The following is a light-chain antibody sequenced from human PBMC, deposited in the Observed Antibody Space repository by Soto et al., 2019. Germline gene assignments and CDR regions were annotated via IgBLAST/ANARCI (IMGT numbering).Light chain of an antibody. CDR3: QQTYIGRT. CDR1: QSITNF. Sequence: DIQMTQSPSSLSASVGDRVTITCRASQSITNFLNWYQQKPGKAPNLLIYAASTLQGGVPSRFSGSGSGTDFTLTISSLQPEDSGTFYFQQTYIGRTFGQGTRVELK. V-gene: IGKV1-39*01. J-gene: IGKJ1*01. CDR2: AAS.